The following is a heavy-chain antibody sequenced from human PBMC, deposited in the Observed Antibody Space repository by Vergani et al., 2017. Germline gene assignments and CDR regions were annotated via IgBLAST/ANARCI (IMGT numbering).Heavy chain of an antibody. V-gene: IGHV1-2*02. Sequence: QVQLVQSGAEVKKPGASVKVSCKASGYTFTGYYMHWVRQAPGQGLEWMGGINPNSGGTNYAQKFQGRVTMTRDTSISTAYMELSRLRSDDTAVYYCAREGVVVVAGPHYGMDVWGQGTTVTVSS. D-gene: IGHD2-15*01. CDR3: AREGVVVVAGPHYGMDV. J-gene: IGHJ6*02. CDR1: GYTFTGYY. CDR2: INPNSGGT.